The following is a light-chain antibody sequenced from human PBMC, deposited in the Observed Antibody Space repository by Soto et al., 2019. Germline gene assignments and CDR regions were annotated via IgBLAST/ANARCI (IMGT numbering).Light chain of an antibody. CDR1: QSVSSS. J-gene: IGKJ2*01. Sequence: EIVLTQSPATLSLSPGERATLSCRASQSVSSSLAWYQQKPGQAPRLLIYGASKRAPGIPVRFSAGGSGTDFTLTISSLEPEDFAVYSCQHRTNWEYTFGQGTKLEIK. CDR2: GAS. CDR3: QHRTNWEYT. V-gene: IGKV3-11*01.